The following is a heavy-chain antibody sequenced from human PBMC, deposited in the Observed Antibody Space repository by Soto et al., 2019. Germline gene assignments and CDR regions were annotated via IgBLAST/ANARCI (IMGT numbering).Heavy chain of an antibody. CDR3: ALPPATPGNEAFDI. V-gene: IGHV1-69*02. D-gene: IGHD2-15*01. CDR2: IIPIIGIA. Sequence: QVQLVQSGAEVKKPGSSVKVSCKASGGTFSSYTISWVRQAPGQGLEWLGRIIPIIGIANYAQKFQGRVTITADKSTSTAYMELSSLRSEDTAVYYCALPPATPGNEAFDIWGQVTIVPVSS. CDR1: GGTFSSYT. J-gene: IGHJ3*02.